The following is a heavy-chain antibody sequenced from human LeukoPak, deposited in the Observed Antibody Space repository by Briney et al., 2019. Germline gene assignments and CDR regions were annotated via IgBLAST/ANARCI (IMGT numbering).Heavy chain of an antibody. D-gene: IGHD6-19*01. V-gene: IGHV4-39*07. CDR2: IYYSVST. Sequence: SETLSLTCTVSGGSISSSSYYWGWIRQPPGKGLEWIGSIYYSVSTYYNPSLKIRVTISVDTSKNQFSLKLSSVTAADTAVYYCARGRIWQWLVRGWFDYWGQGTLVTVSS. J-gene: IGHJ4*02. CDR1: GGSISSSSYY. CDR3: ARGRIWQWLVRGWFDY.